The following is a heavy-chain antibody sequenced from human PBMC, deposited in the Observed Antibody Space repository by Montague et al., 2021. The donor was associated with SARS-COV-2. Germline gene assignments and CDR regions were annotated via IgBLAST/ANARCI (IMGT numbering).Heavy chain of an antibody. Sequence: SLRLSCAASGFTFTNYGMHWVRQAPGKGLEWVAVIWYDGSSKYYADSVKGRFTISRDNSKNTLYLQMNSLRAEDTAVYYCARERGNDYGDYWGQGTLVTVSS. CDR3: ARERGNDYGDY. D-gene: IGHD3-10*01. J-gene: IGHJ4*02. CDR2: IWYDGSSK. CDR1: GFTFTNYG. V-gene: IGHV3-33*01.